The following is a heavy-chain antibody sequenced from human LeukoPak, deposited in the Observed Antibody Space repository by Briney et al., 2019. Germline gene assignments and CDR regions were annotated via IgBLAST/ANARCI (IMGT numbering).Heavy chain of an antibody. CDR3: ARGIGYSID. V-gene: IGHV4-34*01. D-gene: IGHD2-21*01. CDR1: GGSFSGYY. J-gene: IGHJ4*02. CDR2: INHSGST. Sequence: SETLSLTCAVYGGSFSGYYWSWIRQPPGKGLEWIGEINHSGSTNYNPSLKSRVTISVDTSKNQFSLKLSSVTAADTAVYYCARGIGYSIDWGQGTLATVSS.